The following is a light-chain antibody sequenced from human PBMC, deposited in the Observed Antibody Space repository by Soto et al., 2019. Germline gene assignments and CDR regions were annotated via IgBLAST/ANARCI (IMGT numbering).Light chain of an antibody. Sequence: QSVLTQQPSASGTPGQRVTISCSGSRFNIGSNTVDWYQQLPGTAPKLLIYSNNQRPSGVPDRFSGSKSGTSASLAISGLQSEDEADYYCAAWDDSLSGQLFGTGTKLTVL. CDR1: RFNIGSNT. J-gene: IGLJ1*01. CDR3: AAWDDSLSGQL. CDR2: SNN. V-gene: IGLV1-44*01.